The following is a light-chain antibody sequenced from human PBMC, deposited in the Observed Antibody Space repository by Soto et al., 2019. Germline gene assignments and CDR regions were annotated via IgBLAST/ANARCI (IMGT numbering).Light chain of an antibody. CDR2: DAS. J-gene: IGKJ4*01. V-gene: IGKV1-5*01. CDR1: QSISSS. Sequence: DIQMTQSPSTLSASVGDRVTITCRASQSISSSLAWYQQKPEKAPKVLIYDASSLESGVPSRFSGSGSGTEFTLTISSLQPDDFATYYCQHYNSYSSLTFGGGTKVDIK. CDR3: QHYNSYSSLT.